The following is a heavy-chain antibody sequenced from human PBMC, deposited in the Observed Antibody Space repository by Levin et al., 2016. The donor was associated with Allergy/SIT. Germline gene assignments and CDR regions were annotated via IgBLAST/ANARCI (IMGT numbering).Heavy chain of an antibody. Sequence: GESLKISCAASGFTFSSYAMSWVRQAPGKGLEWVANIKQDGSEKYYVDSVKGRFTISRDNAKNSLYLQMNSLRAEDTAVYYCARAFDSSSWKYYGMDVWGQGTTVTVPS. V-gene: IGHV3-7*04. D-gene: IGHD6-13*01. CDR1: GFTFSSYA. J-gene: IGHJ6*02. CDR3: ARAFDSSSWKYYGMDV. CDR2: IKQDGSEK.